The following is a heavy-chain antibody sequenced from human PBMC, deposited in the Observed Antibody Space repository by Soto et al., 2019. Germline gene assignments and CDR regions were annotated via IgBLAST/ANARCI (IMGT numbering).Heavy chain of an antibody. J-gene: IGHJ5*02. CDR1: GGSISSGGYY. V-gene: IGHV4-31*03. Sequence: SETLSLTCTVSGGSISSGGYYWSWIRQHPGKGLEWIGYSYYSGSTYYNPSLKSRVTISVDTSKNQFSLKLSSVTAADTAVYYCARVRVIRMNWFDPWGQGTLVTVSS. CDR2: SYYSGST. D-gene: IGHD3-16*02. CDR3: ARVRVIRMNWFDP.